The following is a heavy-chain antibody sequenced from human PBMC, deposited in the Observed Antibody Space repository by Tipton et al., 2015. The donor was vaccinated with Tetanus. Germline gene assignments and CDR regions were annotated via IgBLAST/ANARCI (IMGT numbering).Heavy chain of an antibody. J-gene: IGHJ1*01. CDR3: ARTSGYLYSSY. CDR2: TDYSGTT. V-gene: IGHV4-59*01. Sequence: GLVKPSETLSLSCTVSGGSLSTYHWNWIRHLPGKGLEWIGYTDYSGTTKCNPSLKSRVAMSVDTSKNQLSLKLSSVTSADTAVYYCARTSGYLYSSYWGQGTLVTVSS. D-gene: IGHD3-3*01. CDR1: GGSLSTYH.